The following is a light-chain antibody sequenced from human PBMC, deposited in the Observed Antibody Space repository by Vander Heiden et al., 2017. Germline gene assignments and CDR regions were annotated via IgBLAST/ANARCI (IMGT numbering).Light chain of an antibody. Sequence: SYELTQPPSVSVSPGQTPNITCAGDKLGQKFVSWYQQKPGQSPVLVMYQDNKRPSGIPERFSGSNSGNTATLTISGAQAMDEAYYFCQAWEKTTVIFGGGTKLTVL. CDR1: KLGQKF. CDR2: QDN. CDR3: QAWEKTTVI. J-gene: IGLJ2*01. V-gene: IGLV3-1*01.